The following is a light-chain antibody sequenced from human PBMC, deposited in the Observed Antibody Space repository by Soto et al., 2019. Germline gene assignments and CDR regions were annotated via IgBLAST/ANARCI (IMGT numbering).Light chain of an antibody. J-gene: IGKJ5*01. Sequence: IQMTQSPSSLSASVGDRFTITCRASQDINSWLAWYQQKPGKAPKLLVYAVSTLQGGVPSRFSGSGSGTDFTLTISSLQPEDSGTYYCQQANRFPITFGQGTRLEIK. V-gene: IGKV1-12*01. CDR1: QDINSW. CDR2: AVS. CDR3: QQANRFPIT.